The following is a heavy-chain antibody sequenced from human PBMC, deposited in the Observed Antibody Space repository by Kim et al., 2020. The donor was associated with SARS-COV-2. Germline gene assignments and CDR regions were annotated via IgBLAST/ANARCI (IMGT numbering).Heavy chain of an antibody. V-gene: IGHV3-64D*09. CDR1: GFTFSSYA. Sequence: GGSLRLSCSASGFTFSSYAMHWVRQAPGKGLEYVSAISSNGGSTYYADSVKGRLTISRDNSKNTLYLQMSSLRAEDTAVYYCVTLGYYDSSGYYQRSNAFDIWGQGTMVTVSS. D-gene: IGHD3-22*01. J-gene: IGHJ3*02. CDR3: VTLGYYDSSGYYQRSNAFDI. CDR2: ISSNGGST.